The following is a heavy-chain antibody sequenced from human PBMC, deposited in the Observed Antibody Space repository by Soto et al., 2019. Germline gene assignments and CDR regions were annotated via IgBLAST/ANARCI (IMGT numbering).Heavy chain of an antibody. CDR3: ARDYYDSSGYYGGWFDP. CDR1: GGTFSSYA. J-gene: IGHJ5*02. V-gene: IGHV1-69*01. D-gene: IGHD3-22*01. CDR2: IIPIFGTA. Sequence: QVQLVQSGAEVKKPGSSVKVSCKASGGTFSSYAISWVRQAPGQGLEWMGGIIPIFGTANYAQKFQGRVTITADESTSTAYMELSSLRSEDTAVYYCARDYYDSSGYYGGWFDPWGQGTLVTVSS.